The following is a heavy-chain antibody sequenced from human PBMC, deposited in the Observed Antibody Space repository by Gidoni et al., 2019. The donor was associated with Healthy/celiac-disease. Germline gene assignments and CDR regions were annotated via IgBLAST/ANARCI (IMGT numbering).Heavy chain of an antibody. V-gene: IGHV6-1*01. Sequence: QVQLQQSGPGLVKPSQTLSLTCAIPGDSVSSNSAAWNWIRQSPSRGLEWLGRTYYRSKWYNDYAVSVKSRITINPDTSKNQFSLQLNSVTPEDTAVYYCARDRRGLPNCSSTSCYNWFDPWGQGTLVTVSS. CDR1: GDSVSSNSAA. D-gene: IGHD2-2*01. CDR3: ARDRRGLPNCSSTSCYNWFDP. CDR2: TYYRSKWYN. J-gene: IGHJ5*02.